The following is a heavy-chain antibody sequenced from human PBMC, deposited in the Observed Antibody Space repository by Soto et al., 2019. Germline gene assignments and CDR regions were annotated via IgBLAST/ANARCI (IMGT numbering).Heavy chain of an antibody. CDR2: VSDNGGSRGGT. V-gene: IGHV3-23*01. D-gene: IGHD2-21*01. J-gene: IGHJ3*02. CDR1: GFMFNNSA. CDR3: ARAKAVVIAALDI. Sequence: EVELLESGGGLVQPGGSLRLSCKASGFMFNNSAMTWVRQAPGQGLQWVASVSDNGGSRGGTYYADSVKGRFTISRDNSKNTLYLQLDSLTGADTAVYDCARAKAVVIAALDIWGQGTMGTGAS.